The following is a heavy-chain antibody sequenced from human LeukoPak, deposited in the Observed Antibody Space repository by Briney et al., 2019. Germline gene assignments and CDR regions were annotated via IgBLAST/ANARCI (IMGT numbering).Heavy chain of an antibody. CDR2: ISHSGDRT. CDR1: GFTFTTYA. D-gene: IGHD3-16*01. V-gene: IGHV3-23*01. Sequence: PGGSLRLSCAASGFTFTTYAMSWVRQAPGKGLEWVSAISHSGDRTYYGDSVKGRFTISRDNSKNTLNLQMNSLRAEDTAIYYCAKDTGEHYFDYWGQGTLVTVSS. J-gene: IGHJ4*02. CDR3: AKDTGEHYFDY.